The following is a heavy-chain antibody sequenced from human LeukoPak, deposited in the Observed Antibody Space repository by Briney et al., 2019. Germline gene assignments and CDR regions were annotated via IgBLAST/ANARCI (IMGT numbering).Heavy chain of an antibody. D-gene: IGHD2-2*01. J-gene: IGHJ3*02. CDR3: ARARSVPAAMTVRHAFDI. CDR2: IKHSGST. Sequence: SETLSLTCAVYGGSFSGCYWSWIRQPPGKGLEWIGEIKHSGSTNYNPSLKSRVTISVDTSKNQFSLKLSSVTAADTAVYYCARARSVPAAMTVRHAFDIWGQGTMVTVSS. CDR1: GGSFSGCY. V-gene: IGHV4-34*01.